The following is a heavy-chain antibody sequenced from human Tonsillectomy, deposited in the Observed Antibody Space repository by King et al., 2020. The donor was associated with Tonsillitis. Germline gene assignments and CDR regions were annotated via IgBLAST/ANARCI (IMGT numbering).Heavy chain of an antibody. CDR2: ISSSSSYI. J-gene: IGHJ5*02. V-gene: IGHV3-21*01. CDR1: GFTFSSYS. Sequence: VQLVESGGGLVKPGGSLRLSCAASGFTFSSYSMNWVRQAPGKGLEWVSSISSSSSYIYYADSVKGRFTISRDNAKNSLYLQMNSLRAEDTAVYYCASADYYDSSGYSTTGQPWGQGTLVTVSS. CDR3: ASADYYDSSGYSTTGQP. D-gene: IGHD3-22*01.